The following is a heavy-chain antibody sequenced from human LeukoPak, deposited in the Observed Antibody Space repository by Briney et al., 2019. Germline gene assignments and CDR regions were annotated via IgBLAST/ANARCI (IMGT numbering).Heavy chain of an antibody. D-gene: IGHD3-9*01. CDR2: IYTSGST. CDR3: ARASYDILTGYPPADAFDI. V-gene: IGHV4-4*07. J-gene: IGHJ3*02. CDR1: GGSISSYY. Sequence: PSETLSLTCTVSGGSISSYYWSWIRQPAGKGLEWIGRIYTSGSTNYNPSLKSRVTMSVDTSKNQFSLKLSSVTAADPAVYYCARASYDILTGYPPADAFDIWGQGTMVTVSS.